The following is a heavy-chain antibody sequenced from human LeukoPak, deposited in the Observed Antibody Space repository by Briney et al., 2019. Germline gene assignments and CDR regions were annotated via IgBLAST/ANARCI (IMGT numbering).Heavy chain of an antibody. V-gene: IGHV4-59*11. CDR1: GGSISPHY. J-gene: IGHJ4*02. CDR3: TREVSTVPFDS. Sequence: PSETLSLTCTVSGGSISPHYWTWMRQPPGKGLEWIGYVYYNGLTSYNTSLRRRLILSVDTARNQVSLKLTSVTAADTAVYYCTREVSTVPFDSGGQGTLVTVSS. CDR2: VYYNGLT. D-gene: IGHD4-17*01.